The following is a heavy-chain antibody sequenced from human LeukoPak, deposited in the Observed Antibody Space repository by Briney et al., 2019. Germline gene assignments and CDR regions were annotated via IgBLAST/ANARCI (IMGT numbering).Heavy chain of an antibody. D-gene: IGHD2-15*01. CDR1: GGTFSSYA. Sequence: ASVKVACKASGGTFSSYAISWVRQAPGQGLEWMGWISGYNGYTNYAQRIQASVTMTADTSTSTAYMEVRSLRSDDTAVYYCARVAPNRRYCSGGSCLNYFDYWGQGTLVTVSS. J-gene: IGHJ4*02. CDR3: ARVAPNRRYCSGGSCLNYFDY. CDR2: ISGYNGYT. V-gene: IGHV1-18*01.